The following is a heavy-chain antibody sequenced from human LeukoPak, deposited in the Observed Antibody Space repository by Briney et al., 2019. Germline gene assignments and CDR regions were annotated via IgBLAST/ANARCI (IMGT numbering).Heavy chain of an antibody. J-gene: IGHJ4*02. CDR2: ISGSGDNT. D-gene: IGHD3-22*01. Sequence: GGSLTLSCAVSGFTFSSYAMSWVRQAPGKGLEWVSGISGSGDNTHYADSVKGRFTISRDNSKNTLYLQMNSLRAEDTAVYYCAKSYYYDSSGYFDYWGQGTLVTVSS. V-gene: IGHV3-23*01. CDR1: GFTFSSYA. CDR3: AKSYYYDSSGYFDY.